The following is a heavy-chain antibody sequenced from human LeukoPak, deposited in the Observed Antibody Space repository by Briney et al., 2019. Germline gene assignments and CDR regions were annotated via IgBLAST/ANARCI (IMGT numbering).Heavy chain of an antibody. CDR3: AREYGGFDY. Sequence: GGSLRLSCAAPGFIFSSYSMNWVRQAPGKGLEWVSSISSSSSYIDYADSVKGRFTISRDNAKNSLYLQMNSPRAEDTAVYYCAREYGGFDYWGQGTLVTVSS. CDR1: GFIFSSYS. J-gene: IGHJ4*02. CDR2: ISSSSSYI. D-gene: IGHD4-23*01. V-gene: IGHV3-21*01.